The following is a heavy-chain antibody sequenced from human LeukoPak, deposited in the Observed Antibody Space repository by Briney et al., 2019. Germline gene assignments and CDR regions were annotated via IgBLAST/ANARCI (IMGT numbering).Heavy chain of an antibody. Sequence: VASVTVSCMASGYTFTSYYMHWVRQATGQGLGWMGIINPSGGSTNYAQKFQGRVTMTRDTSTSTVYMELSSLRSEDTAVYYCATADAGYGDYVFDYWGQGTLVTVSS. J-gene: IGHJ4*02. V-gene: IGHV1-46*01. CDR3: ATADAGYGDYVFDY. CDR2: INPSGGST. D-gene: IGHD4-17*01. CDR1: GYTFTSYY.